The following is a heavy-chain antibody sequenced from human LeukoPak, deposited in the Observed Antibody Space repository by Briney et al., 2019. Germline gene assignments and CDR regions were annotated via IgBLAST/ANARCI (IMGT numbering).Heavy chain of an antibody. CDR1: GFTFNTCA. CDR3: AKGVFGVNRAFDY. J-gene: IGHJ4*02. D-gene: IGHD3-3*01. CDR2: ISESGSGT. Sequence: PGGSLRLSCEASGFTFNTCAMSWVRQAPGKGLEWVSAISESGSGTYYADSVKGRSTISRDNSKNTLSLQMNSLRVDDTALYYCAKGVFGVNRAFDYWGQGTLVTVSS. V-gene: IGHV3-23*01.